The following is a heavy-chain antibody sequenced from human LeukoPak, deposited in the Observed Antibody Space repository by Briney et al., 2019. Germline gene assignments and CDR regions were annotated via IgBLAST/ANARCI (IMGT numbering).Heavy chain of an antibody. CDR3: AKGWGYSSRLEDY. J-gene: IGHJ4*02. CDR1: GYIFIDYF. CDR2: INPYSGGT. D-gene: IGHD6-19*01. Sequence: ASVKVSCKASGYIFIDYFIHWVRQAPGQGLEWMGWINPYSGGTSYAQAFQGRVTMTRDTSITTAYMELRSLKSDDTAFYYCAKGWGYSSRLEDYWGQGTLVTVSS. V-gene: IGHV1-2*02.